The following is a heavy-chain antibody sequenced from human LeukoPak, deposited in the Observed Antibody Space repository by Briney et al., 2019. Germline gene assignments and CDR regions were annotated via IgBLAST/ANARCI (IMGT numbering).Heavy chain of an antibody. D-gene: IGHD2-15*01. Sequence: GGSLRLSCSAYGFTFCSYGMHWLRQAPGKGLVWVAVISYDGSNKYYADSVKGRFTISRDNSKNTLYLQMNSLRPEDTAVYFCASGIYCSGGSCYSAFGYWGQGTLVTVSS. V-gene: IGHV3-30*03. CDR3: ASGIYCSGGSCYSAFGY. CDR2: ISYDGSNK. CDR1: GFTFCSYG. J-gene: IGHJ4*02.